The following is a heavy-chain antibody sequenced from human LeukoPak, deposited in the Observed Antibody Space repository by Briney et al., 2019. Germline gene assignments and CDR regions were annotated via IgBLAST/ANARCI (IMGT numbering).Heavy chain of an antibody. CDR2: LISSGTTT. Sequence: PGGSLRLSCAASGFAFSNYAMSWVRQAPGKGLEWVSSLISSGTTTYYADSVKGRFTISRDNSKNTVHLQMNSLRAEDTAVYYCAKPFLSGYYDSSGYRYQYYFDYWGQGTLVTVSS. J-gene: IGHJ4*02. V-gene: IGHV3-23*01. CDR3: AKPFLSGYYDSSGYRYQYYFDY. CDR1: GFAFSNYA. D-gene: IGHD3-22*01.